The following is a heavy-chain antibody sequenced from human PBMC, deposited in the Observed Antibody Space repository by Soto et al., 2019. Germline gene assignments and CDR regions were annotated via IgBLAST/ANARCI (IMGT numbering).Heavy chain of an antibody. CDR1: GGSFSGYY. CDR2: INHSGST. D-gene: IGHD3-9*01. CDR3: ARGSLRYFDSLLKFDY. J-gene: IGHJ4*02. Sequence: SETLSLTCAVYGGSFSGYYWSWIRQPPGKGLEWIGEINHSGSTNYNPSLKSRVTISVDTSKNQFSLKLSSVTAADTAVYYCARGSLRYFDSLLKFDYWGQGTLVTVSS. V-gene: IGHV4-34*01.